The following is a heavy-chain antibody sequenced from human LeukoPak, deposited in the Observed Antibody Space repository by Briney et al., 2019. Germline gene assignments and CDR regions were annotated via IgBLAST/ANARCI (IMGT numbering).Heavy chain of an antibody. Sequence: ASVKVSCKASGYTFTSYYMHWVRQAPGQGLEWMGIINPSGGSTSYAQKFQGRVTMTTDTSASTAYMELRSLRSDDTAVYYCARDLLFDYWGQGTLVTVSS. CDR1: GYTFTSYY. CDR2: INPSGGST. J-gene: IGHJ4*02. CDR3: ARDLLFDY. V-gene: IGHV1-46*01.